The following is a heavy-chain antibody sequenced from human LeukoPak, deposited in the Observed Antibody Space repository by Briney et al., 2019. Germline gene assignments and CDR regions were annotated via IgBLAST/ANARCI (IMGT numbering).Heavy chain of an antibody. J-gene: IGHJ4*02. Sequence: SETLSLTCTVSGASITIYYWTWIRQPPGKGLEWIGYVYYSGSTFYTPSLKSRVTISVDTSKNQFSLKLRSVTAADTALYYCARLGAPAGTDHWGPGTLVIVSS. CDR2: VYYSGST. V-gene: IGHV4-59*08. CDR3: ARLGAPAGTDH. D-gene: IGHD1-1*01. CDR1: GASITIYY.